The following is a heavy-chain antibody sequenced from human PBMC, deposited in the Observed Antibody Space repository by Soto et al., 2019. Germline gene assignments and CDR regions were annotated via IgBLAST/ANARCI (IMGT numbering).Heavy chain of an antibody. CDR2: INPKTGDT. Sequence: QMQLVQSGAEARKPGASVKVSCKTSGYTFTGYYLNWVRQAPGRGLEWVGWINPKTGDTNNAQKFQGMVTMTTDTSISTGYMELSGLKSDDTAVYYCVTGDHLVRWGQGTRVTVSS. CDR3: VTGDHLVR. V-gene: IGHV1-2*02. CDR1: GYTFTGYY. J-gene: IGHJ4*02. D-gene: IGHD6-6*01.